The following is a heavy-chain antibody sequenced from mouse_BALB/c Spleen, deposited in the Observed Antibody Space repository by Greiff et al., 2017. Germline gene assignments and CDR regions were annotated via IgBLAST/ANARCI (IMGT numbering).Heavy chain of an antibody. CDR1: GFSLSTSGMG. D-gene: IGHD2-14*01. CDR2: IYWDDDK. V-gene: IGHV8-12*01. CDR3: ARMDRYDVDWYFDV. J-gene: IGHJ1*01. Sequence: QVTLKVSGPGILQPSQTLSLTCSFSGFSLSTSGMGVSWIRQPSGKGLEWLAHIYWDDDKRYNPSLKSRLTISKDTSRNQVFLKITSVDTADTATYYCARMDRYDVDWYFDVWGAGTTVTVSS.